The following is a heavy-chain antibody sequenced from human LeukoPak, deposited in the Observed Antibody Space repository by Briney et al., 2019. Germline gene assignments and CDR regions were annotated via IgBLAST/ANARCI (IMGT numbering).Heavy chain of an antibody. D-gene: IGHD6-19*01. V-gene: IGHV1-69*06. CDR1: GGTFSSYA. CDR2: IIPIFGTA. Sequence: SVKVSCKASGGTFSSYAISWVRHAPGQGLEWMGGIIPIFGTANYAQKFQGRVTITADKSTSTAYMELSSLRSEDTAVYYCASSRVRFFDRIALAVGFDYWGQGTLVTVSS. CDR3: ASSRVRFFDRIALAVGFDY. J-gene: IGHJ4*02.